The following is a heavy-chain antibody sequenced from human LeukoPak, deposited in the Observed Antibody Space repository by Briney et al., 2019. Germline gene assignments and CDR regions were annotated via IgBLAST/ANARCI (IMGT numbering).Heavy chain of an antibody. J-gene: IGHJ4*02. D-gene: IGHD5/OR15-5a*01. Sequence: PGGSLRLSCAAFGFTVSSNYMSWVRQAPGKGLEWVSVIYSGGSTYYADSVKGRFTISRDNSKNTLYLQMNSLRAEDTAVYYCASMSLDYFDYWGQGTLVTVSS. V-gene: IGHV3-53*01. CDR2: IYSGGST. CDR1: GFTVSSNY. CDR3: ASMSLDYFDY.